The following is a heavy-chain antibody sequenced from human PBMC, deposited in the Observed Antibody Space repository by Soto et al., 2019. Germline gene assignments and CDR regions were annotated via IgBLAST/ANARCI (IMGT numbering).Heavy chain of an antibody. J-gene: IGHJ6*02. D-gene: IGHD3-3*01. CDR3: AREGLSLRFLGWLPDNYYYYGMDV. V-gene: IGHV3-48*02. Sequence: EVQLVESGGGLVQPGGSLRLSCAASGFTFSSYSMNWVRQAPGKGLEWVSYISSSSSTIYYADSVKGRFTISRDNAKNSLYLQMISLRDEDTAVYYCAREGLSLRFLGWLPDNYYYYGMDVWGQGTTVTVSS. CDR1: GFTFSSYS. CDR2: ISSSSSTI.